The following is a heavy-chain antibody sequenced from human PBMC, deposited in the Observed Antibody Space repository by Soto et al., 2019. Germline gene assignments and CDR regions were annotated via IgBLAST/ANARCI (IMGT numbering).Heavy chain of an antibody. D-gene: IGHD1-7*01. CDR1: GYTFTSYG. Sequence: GASVKVSCKASGYTFTSYGISWVRQAPGQGLEWMGWISAYNGNTNYAQKLQGRVTMTTDTSTSTAYMELRSLRSDDTAVYYCARLILQYTTAELYYFDYWGQGTLVTVSS. CDR2: ISAYNGNT. CDR3: ARLILQYTTAELYYFDY. V-gene: IGHV1-18*01. J-gene: IGHJ4*02.